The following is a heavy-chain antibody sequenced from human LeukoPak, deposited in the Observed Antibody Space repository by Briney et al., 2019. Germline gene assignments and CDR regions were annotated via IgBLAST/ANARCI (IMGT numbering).Heavy chain of an antibody. CDR2: IYYSGST. CDR3: ARGGRLLGKFDY. Sequence: PSETLSRTCTVSGCSITNYYLSWIRQPPGKGLEWIGYIYYSGSTNYNPSLKSRVTISVDTSTNQFSLKLSSVTAADTAVYFCARGGRLLGKFDYWGQGTLVTVSS. CDR1: GCSITNYY. J-gene: IGHJ4*02. D-gene: IGHD3-22*01. V-gene: IGHV4-59*13.